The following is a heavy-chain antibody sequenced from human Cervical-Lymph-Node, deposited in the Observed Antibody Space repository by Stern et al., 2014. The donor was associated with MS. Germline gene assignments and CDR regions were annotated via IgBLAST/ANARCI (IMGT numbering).Heavy chain of an antibody. J-gene: IGHJ6*02. D-gene: IGHD3-3*01. Sequence: VHLVESGGGVVQPGRSLRLSCAASGFTFSSYGMHWVRQAPGKGLEWVAVIWYDGSNKYYADSVKGRFTISRDNSKNTLYLQMNSLRAEDTAVYYCARGHTAYYDFWSGYQYGMDVWGQGTTVTVSS. V-gene: IGHV3-33*01. CDR1: GFTFSSYG. CDR2: IWYDGSNK. CDR3: ARGHTAYYDFWSGYQYGMDV.